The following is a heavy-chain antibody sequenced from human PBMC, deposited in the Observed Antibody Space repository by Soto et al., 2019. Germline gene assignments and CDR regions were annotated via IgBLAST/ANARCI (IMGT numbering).Heavy chain of an antibody. CDR2: ISFNGINT. CDR1: GFSFSDYA. CDR3: ARDVSGFEYFDL. D-gene: IGHD3-9*01. V-gene: IGHV3-30-3*01. J-gene: IGHJ4*02. Sequence: QVQLVESGGGVVQPGTSLRLSCAASGFSFSDYAMHWVRQAPGRGPEWLALISFNGINTYYADSVRGRFTFSIDNAKNTLFLQMTSLRAEDTAVYFCARDVSGFEYFDLWGQGTLVTVSS.